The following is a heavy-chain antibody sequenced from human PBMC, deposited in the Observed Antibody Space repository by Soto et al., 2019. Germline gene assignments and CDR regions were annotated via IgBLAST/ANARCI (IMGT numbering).Heavy chain of an antibody. Sequence: GSLRLSCAASGFTFSSFAMSWVRQAPGKGLEWVSTINKSGGSTYYADSVKGRFTISRDNSKNMLFLQINGLRAEDTAVYYCAKDPPTTGTTFDYWGRGTLVTVSS. V-gene: IGHV3-23*01. CDR2: INKSGGST. D-gene: IGHD1-1*01. CDR1: GFTFSSFA. CDR3: AKDPPTTGTTFDY. J-gene: IGHJ4*02.